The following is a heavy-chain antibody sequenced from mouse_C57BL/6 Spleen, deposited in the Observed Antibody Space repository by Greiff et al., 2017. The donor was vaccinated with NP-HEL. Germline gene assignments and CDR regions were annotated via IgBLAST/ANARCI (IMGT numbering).Heavy chain of an antibody. CDR3: ARSYYYGYYFDY. CDR1: GYAFSSSW. D-gene: IGHD1-1*01. V-gene: IGHV1-82*01. CDR2: IYPGDGDT. J-gene: IGHJ2*01. Sequence: QVQLQQSGPELVKPGASVKISCKASGYAFSSSWMNWVKQRPGKGLEWIGRIYPGDGDTNYNGKFKGKATLTADKSSSTAYMQLSSLTSEDSAVYFCARSYYYGYYFDYWGQGTTLTVSS.